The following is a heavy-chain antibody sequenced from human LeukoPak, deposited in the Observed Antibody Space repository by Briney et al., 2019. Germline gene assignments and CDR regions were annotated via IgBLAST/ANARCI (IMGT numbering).Heavy chain of an antibody. CDR2: IIPIFGTA. V-gene: IGHV1-69*13. J-gene: IGHJ4*02. CDR1: GGTFSSYT. CDR3: ASAILKPAFDS. Sequence: ASVKVSCKASGGTFSSYTISWVRQAPGQGLEWMGGIIPIFGTADYGQKFQGRVKITADESTSTAYMELSSLRSEDTAVYYCASAILKPAFDSWGQGTLVTVSS.